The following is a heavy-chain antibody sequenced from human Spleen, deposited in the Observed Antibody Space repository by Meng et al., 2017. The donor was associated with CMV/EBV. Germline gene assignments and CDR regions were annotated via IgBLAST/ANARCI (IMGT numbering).Heavy chain of an antibody. Sequence: QVQLQESGPGLVKPSATLSLTCPGSGGSISSYYWGWIRQPAGKGLEWIGRIYTSGSTNYNPSLKSRVTMSVDTSKNQFSLKLSSVTAADTAVYYCARVGGGYSPPFDPWGQGTLVTVAS. D-gene: IGHD5-18*01. CDR1: GGSISSYY. V-gene: IGHV4-4*07. CDR3: ARVGGGYSPPFDP. J-gene: IGHJ5*02. CDR2: IYTSGST.